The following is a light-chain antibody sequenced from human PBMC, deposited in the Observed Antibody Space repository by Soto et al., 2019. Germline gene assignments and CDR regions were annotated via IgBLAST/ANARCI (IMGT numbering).Light chain of an antibody. CDR3: QQYGSSPT. V-gene: IGKV3-20*01. J-gene: IGKJ1*01. CDR2: GAS. Sequence: EIVLTQSPGTLSLSPGERATLSCRASQSVSSSYLAWYQQTPGQAPRLLIYGASSRATGIPDRFSGSGSGTDFTLTISRLEPEDFAVDYCQQYGSSPTFGQGTKVEIK. CDR1: QSVSSSY.